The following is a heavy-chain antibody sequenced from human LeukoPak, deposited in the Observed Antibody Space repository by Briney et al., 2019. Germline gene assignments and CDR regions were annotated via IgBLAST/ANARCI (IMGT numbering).Heavy chain of an antibody. V-gene: IGHV3-48*01. CDR2: ISSSGSPK. D-gene: IGHD5-12*01. J-gene: IGHJ5*01. CDR3: ARGSGIVTIDS. Sequence: GGSLRLSCVGTGFAFYNYSLNWIRQAPGKGLEWVSYISSSGSPKFYADSVKGRFTISRDNDKRSLSLQMTSLRAEDTAVYYCARGSGIVTIDSWGPGTVVTVSS. CDR1: GFAFYNYS.